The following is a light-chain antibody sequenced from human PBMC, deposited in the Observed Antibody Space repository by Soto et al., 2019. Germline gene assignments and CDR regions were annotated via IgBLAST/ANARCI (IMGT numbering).Light chain of an antibody. CDR2: GAS. CDR1: QSVSRSY. CDR3: QQYGSSPPYT. Sequence: EIVLTQSPGTLSLSPGERATLSCRASQSVSRSYLALYQQKPGQAPRLLIYGASSRATGIPDRFSGSGSGTDFTLTISRLEPEDFAVYYCQQYGSSPPYTFGQGTKLEIK. J-gene: IGKJ2*01. V-gene: IGKV3-20*01.